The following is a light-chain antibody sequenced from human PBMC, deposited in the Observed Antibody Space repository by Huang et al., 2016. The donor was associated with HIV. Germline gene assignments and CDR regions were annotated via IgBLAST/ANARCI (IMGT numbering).Light chain of an antibody. CDR1: QSLLYIDGKTY. J-gene: IGKJ1*01. CDR2: EGS. V-gene: IGKV2D-29*02. Sequence: DIVMTQTPLSLSVTPGQPASMSCKSTQSLLYIDGKTYLYWFHQKPGQSPQLLIYEGSKRLSGVPDRFSGSGSGTDFILKISRVEAEDVGIYYCMQSKQFPLTFGQGTKVEIK. CDR3: MQSKQFPLT.